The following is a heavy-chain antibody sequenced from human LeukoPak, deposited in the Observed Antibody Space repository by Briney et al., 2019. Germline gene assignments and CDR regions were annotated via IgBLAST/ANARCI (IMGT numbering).Heavy chain of an antibody. CDR1: GYTFTSYY. V-gene: IGHV1-46*01. D-gene: IGHD2-21*02. CDR3: ARDMGNCGGDCYLDGDSFDI. Sequence: GASVKVSCKASGYTFTSYYMHWVRQAPGQGLEWMGIINPSGGTRRYAQKFQGRVTMTRDMSTSTVYMELSSLRSEDTAAYYCARDMGNCGGDCYLDGDSFDIWGQGTMVTVSS. J-gene: IGHJ3*02. CDR2: INPSGGTR.